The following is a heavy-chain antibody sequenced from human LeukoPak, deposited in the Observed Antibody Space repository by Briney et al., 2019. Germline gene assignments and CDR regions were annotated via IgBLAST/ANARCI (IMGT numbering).Heavy chain of an antibody. Sequence: GGSLRLSCAASGFSLSDYYMSWVRQAPGKGLEWVSSISSSSSYIYYADSGKGRFTISRDNAKNSLYLQMNSLRAEDTAVYYCARGLYGDFDYWGQGTLVTVSS. CDR3: ARGLYGDFDY. CDR2: ISSSSSYI. V-gene: IGHV3-21*01. CDR1: GFSLSDYY. J-gene: IGHJ4*02. D-gene: IGHD4-17*01.